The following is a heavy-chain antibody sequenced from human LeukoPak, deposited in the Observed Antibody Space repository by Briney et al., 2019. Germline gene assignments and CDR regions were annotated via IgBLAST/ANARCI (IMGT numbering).Heavy chain of an antibody. Sequence: ASVKVSCKGSGYTFTSYGISWVRQAPGQGLEWMGWISAYNGNTNYAQKLQGRVTMTTDTSTSTAYMELRSLRSDDTAVYYCARNVAVAGQYYFDYWGQGTLVTVSS. CDR1: GYTFTSYG. J-gene: IGHJ4*02. CDR3: ARNVAVAGQYYFDY. CDR2: ISAYNGNT. V-gene: IGHV1-18*01. D-gene: IGHD6-19*01.